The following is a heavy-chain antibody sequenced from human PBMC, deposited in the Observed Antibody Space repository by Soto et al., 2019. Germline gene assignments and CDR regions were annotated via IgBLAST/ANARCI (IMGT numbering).Heavy chain of an antibody. Sequence: QVQLVESGGGVVQPGRSLRLSCAASGFTFSSYGMHWVRQAPGKGLEWVAVISYDGSNKYYADSVKGRFTISRDNSKNTLYLQMNSLRAEDTAVYYCAKDIRRGYSYYYYYGMDVW. D-gene: IGHD5-18*01. V-gene: IGHV3-30*18. CDR1: GFTFSSYG. J-gene: IGHJ6*01. CDR2: ISYDGSNK. CDR3: AKDIRRGYSYYYYYGMDV.